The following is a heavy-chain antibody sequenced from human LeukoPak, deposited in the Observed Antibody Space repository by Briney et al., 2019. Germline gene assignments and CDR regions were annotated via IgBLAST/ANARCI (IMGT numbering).Heavy chain of an antibody. CDR1: GGSISSSSYY. CDR3: ARLKGEVAASTDFDY. D-gene: IGHD2-15*01. V-gene: IGHV4-39*01. J-gene: IGHJ4*02. CDR2: IYYSGST. Sequence: SETLSLTCTVSGGSISSSSYYWGWIRQPPGKGLEWIGSIYYSGSTYYNPSLKSRVTISVDTSKNQFSPKLSSVTAADTAVYYCARLKGEVAASTDFDYWGQGTLVTVSS.